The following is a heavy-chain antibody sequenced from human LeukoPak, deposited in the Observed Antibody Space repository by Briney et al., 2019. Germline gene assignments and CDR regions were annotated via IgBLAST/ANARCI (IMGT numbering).Heavy chain of an antibody. D-gene: IGHD3-16*02. CDR2: IYSGGST. Sequence: GGSLRLSCAASGFTVSSNYMSWVRHAPGKGLEWVSVIYSGGSTYYADSVKGRFTISRDNSRNTLYLQMNSLRAEDTAVYYCARGADFYDYVWGSYPTFDYWGQGTLVTVSS. CDR1: GFTVSSNY. CDR3: ARGADFYDYVWGSYPTFDY. V-gene: IGHV3-66*01. J-gene: IGHJ4*02.